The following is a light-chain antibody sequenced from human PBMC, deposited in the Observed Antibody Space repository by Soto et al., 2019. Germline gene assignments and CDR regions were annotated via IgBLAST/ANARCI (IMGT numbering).Light chain of an antibody. CDR2: TNN. J-gene: IGLJ3*02. CDR1: NSNIGSNY. V-gene: IGLV1-47*01. Sequence: QSVLTQPPSASGTPGQRVTISCSARNSNIGSNYVYWYQQVPGTAPKLLIYTNNQRPSGVPDRFSGSKSATSASLAIGGLRSEDEADYYCAAWDDSLSGWVFGGGTKLTVL. CDR3: AAWDDSLSGWV.